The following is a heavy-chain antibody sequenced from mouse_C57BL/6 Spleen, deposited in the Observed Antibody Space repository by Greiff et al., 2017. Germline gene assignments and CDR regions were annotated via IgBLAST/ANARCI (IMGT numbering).Heavy chain of an antibody. D-gene: IGHD1-1*01. J-gene: IGHJ3*01. V-gene: IGHV6-3*01. CDR2: IRLKSDNYAT. CDR1: GFTFSNYW. CDR3: TLLLRSAWFAY. Sequence: EVQVVESGGGLVQPGGSMKLSCVASGFTFSNYWMNWVRQSPEKGLEWVAQIRLKSDNYATHYAESVKGRFTISRDDSKSSVYLQMNNLRAEDTGIYYCTLLLRSAWFAYWGQGTLVTVSA.